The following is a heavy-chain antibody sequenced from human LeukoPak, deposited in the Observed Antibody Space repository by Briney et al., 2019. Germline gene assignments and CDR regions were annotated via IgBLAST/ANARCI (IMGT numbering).Heavy chain of an antibody. Sequence: PGGSLRLSCAASGFTFSSYGMHWVRQAPGKGLEWVAFIRYDGSNKYYAGSVKGRFTISRDNSKNTLYLQMNSLRAEDTAVYYCAKPYSYGSTWGQGTLVTVSS. CDR1: GFTFSSYG. D-gene: IGHD5-18*01. V-gene: IGHV3-30*02. CDR3: AKPYSYGST. J-gene: IGHJ5*02. CDR2: IRYDGSNK.